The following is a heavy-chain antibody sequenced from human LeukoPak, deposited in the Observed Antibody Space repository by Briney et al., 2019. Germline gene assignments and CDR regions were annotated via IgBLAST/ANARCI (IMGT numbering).Heavy chain of an antibody. D-gene: IGHD5-12*01. CDR1: GGSISSSSYY. Sequence: SETLSLTCTVSGGSISSSSYYWGWIRQPPGKGLEWIGYIYYSGSTNYNPSLKSRVTISVDTSKNQFSLKLSSVTAADTAVYYCARYSGYVEDYWGQGTLVTVSS. J-gene: IGHJ4*02. CDR3: ARYSGYVEDY. CDR2: IYYSGST. V-gene: IGHV4-61*05.